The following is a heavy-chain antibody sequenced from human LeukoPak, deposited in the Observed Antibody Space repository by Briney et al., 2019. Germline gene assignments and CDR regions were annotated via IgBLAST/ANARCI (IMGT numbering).Heavy chain of an antibody. CDR3: ARSGWSWNSVHYYFDY. Sequence: SQTLSLTCAISGDSVSSNSAAWNWIRQSPSRGLEWLGRTYYRSKWYNDYAVSVKSRITINPDTSKNQFSLQLNSVTPEDTAVYYCARSGWSWNSVHYYFDYWGQGTLVTVSS. J-gene: IGHJ4*02. CDR1: GDSVSSNSAA. D-gene: IGHD1-7*01. V-gene: IGHV6-1*01. CDR2: TYYRSKWYN.